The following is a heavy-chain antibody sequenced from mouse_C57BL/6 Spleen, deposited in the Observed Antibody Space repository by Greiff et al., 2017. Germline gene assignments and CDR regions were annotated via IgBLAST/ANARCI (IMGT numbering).Heavy chain of an antibody. CDR1: GFTFSDYG. CDR2: ISSGSSTI. D-gene: IGHD2-1*01. V-gene: IGHV5-17*01. Sequence: EVQGVESGGGLVKPGASLKLSCAASGFTFSDYGMHWVRQAPEQGLEWVAYISSGSSTIYYADTVKGRFTITRDNATNTMFLQMTSVRCEDTARYYCAKYGNYVYYAMDYWGQGTSVTVSS. CDR3: AKYGNYVYYAMDY. J-gene: IGHJ4*01.